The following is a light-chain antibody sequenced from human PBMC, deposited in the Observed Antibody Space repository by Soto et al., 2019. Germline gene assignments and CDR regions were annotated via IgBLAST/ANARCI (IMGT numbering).Light chain of an antibody. V-gene: IGLV1-40*01. CDR3: QSYDSSLTGAWV. Sequence: QSVLTQPPSVSGAPGQRVTISCTGSSSNIGSGYHVQWYQQLPGTAPKLLIYDNNNRPSGVPDRFSGSKSGTSASLAITGLQAEDEADYYCQSYDSSLTGAWVFGGGTKLTVL. CDR1: SSNIGSGYH. J-gene: IGLJ3*02. CDR2: DNN.